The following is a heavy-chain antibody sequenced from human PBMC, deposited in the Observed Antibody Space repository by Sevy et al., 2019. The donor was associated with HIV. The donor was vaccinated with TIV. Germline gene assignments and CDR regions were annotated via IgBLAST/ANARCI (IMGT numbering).Heavy chain of an antibody. CDR2: IKQDGSEK. Sequence: GGSLRLSCAASGFTFSSYWMSWVRQAPGKGLEWVANIKQDGSEKYYVDSVKGRFTISRDNVKNSLYLQMNSLRAEDTAVYYCARCIAPYYYYGMDVWGQGTTVTVSS. V-gene: IGHV3-7*01. J-gene: IGHJ6*02. CDR1: GFTFSSYW. CDR3: ARCIAPYYYYGMDV. D-gene: IGHD6-13*01.